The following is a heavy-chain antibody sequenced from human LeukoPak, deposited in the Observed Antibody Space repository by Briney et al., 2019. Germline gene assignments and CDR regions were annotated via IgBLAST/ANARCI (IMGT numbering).Heavy chain of an antibody. V-gene: IGHV3-9*01. CDR3: AKDIGHLTYYFDY. J-gene: IGHJ4*02. D-gene: IGHD3-3*02. CDR1: GFTFDDYA. CDR2: VSWNSGSI. Sequence: GGSLRLSCAASGFTFDDYAMHWVRQAPGKGLEWVSGVSWNSGSIGYADSVKGRFTISRDNAKNSLYLQMNSLRAEDTALYYCAKDIGHLTYYFDYWGQGTLVTVSS.